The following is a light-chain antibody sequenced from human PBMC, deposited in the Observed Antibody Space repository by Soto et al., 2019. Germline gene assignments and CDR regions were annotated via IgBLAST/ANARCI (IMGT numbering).Light chain of an antibody. CDR2: WAS. CDR1: QSVLYSSNKKNY. Sequence: DIVMTQSPDSLAVSLGERATIKRKSSQSVLYSSNKKNYLAWYQQKPGQPPKLLIYWASTRESGVPDRFSGSGSGTDFTLTISSLQAEDVAVYYCQQYYSTWTFGQGTNVEIK. V-gene: IGKV4-1*01. J-gene: IGKJ1*01. CDR3: QQYYSTWT.